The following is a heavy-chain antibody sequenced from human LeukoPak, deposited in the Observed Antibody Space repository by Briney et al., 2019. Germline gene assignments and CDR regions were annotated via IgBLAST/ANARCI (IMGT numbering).Heavy chain of an antibody. CDR1: GFTFSSYA. J-gene: IGHJ4*02. V-gene: IGHV3-23*01. CDR2: ISGSGGST. Sequence: GGSLRLSCAASGFTFSSYALSWVRQAPGKGLEWVSAISGSGGSTYYADSVKGRFTISRDNSKNTLYLQMNSLRAEDTAVYYCAKVHSSGWYVFDYWGQGTLVTVSS. D-gene: IGHD6-19*01. CDR3: AKVHSSGWYVFDY.